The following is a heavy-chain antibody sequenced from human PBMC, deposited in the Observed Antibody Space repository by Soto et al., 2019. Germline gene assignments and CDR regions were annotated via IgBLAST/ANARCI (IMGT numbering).Heavy chain of an antibody. Sequence: EVQLVETGGGLIQPGGSLRLSCAASGFTVSSNYMSWVRQAPGKGLEWVSVIYSGGSTYYADSVKGRFTISRDNSKNTLYLQMNSLRAEDTAVYYCARDPNSGSYYAFDIWGQGTMVTVSS. CDR3: ARDPNSGSYYAFDI. CDR2: IYSGGST. D-gene: IGHD1-26*01. CDR1: GFTVSSNY. V-gene: IGHV3-53*02. J-gene: IGHJ3*02.